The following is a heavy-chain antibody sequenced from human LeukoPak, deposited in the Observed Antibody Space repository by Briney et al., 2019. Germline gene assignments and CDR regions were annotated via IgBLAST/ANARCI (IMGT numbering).Heavy chain of an antibody. D-gene: IGHD2-8*01. CDR2: IRGKANSYAT. CDR3: TLADIVLMVYAPYYYYYMDV. Sequence: GGSLRLSCAASGFTFSGSAMHWVRQASGKGLEWVGRIRGKANSYATAYAASVKGRFTISRDDSKNTAYLQMNSLKTEDTAVYYCTLADIVLMVYAPYYYYYMDVWGKGTTVTVSS. V-gene: IGHV3-73*01. CDR1: GFTFSGSA. J-gene: IGHJ6*03.